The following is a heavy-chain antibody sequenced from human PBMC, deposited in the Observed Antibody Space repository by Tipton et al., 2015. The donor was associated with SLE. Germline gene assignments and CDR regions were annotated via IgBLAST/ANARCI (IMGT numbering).Heavy chain of an antibody. Sequence: GLVKPSETLSLTCTVSGGSISSYYWSWIRQPAGKGLEWIGRIYTSGSTNYNPSLKSRVTMSVDTSKNQFSLKLSSVTAADTAVYYCARGVWSGPYYYYYYYMDVWGKGTTVTVSS. CDR2: IYTSGST. D-gene: IGHD3-3*01. J-gene: IGHJ6*03. CDR1: GGSISSYY. V-gene: IGHV4-4*07. CDR3: ARGVWSGPYYYYYYYMDV.